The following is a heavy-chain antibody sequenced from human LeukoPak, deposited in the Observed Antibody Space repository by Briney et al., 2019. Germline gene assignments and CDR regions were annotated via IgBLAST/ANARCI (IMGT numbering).Heavy chain of an antibody. CDR3: AKAEEPGIAVAGTGLKYYGLDV. Sequence: GGSLRLSCAASGFTFSSYEMNWVRQAPGKGLEWVSYISSSGSTIYYADSVKGRFTISRDNAKNSLFLQMNSLSTEDTAFYYCAKAEEPGIAVAGTGLKYYGLDVWGQGTTVIVSS. CDR1: GFTFSSYE. J-gene: IGHJ6*02. CDR2: ISSSGSTI. D-gene: IGHD6-19*01. V-gene: IGHV3-48*03.